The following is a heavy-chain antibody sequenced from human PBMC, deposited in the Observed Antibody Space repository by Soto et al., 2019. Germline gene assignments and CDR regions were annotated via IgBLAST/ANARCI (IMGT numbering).Heavy chain of an antibody. Sequence: QVQLVQSGAEVKKPGSSVRVSCKASGDTFNKFGISWVRQAPGQGLEWMGGIIPMYGAANSAQKFRDRVSITADESPSTVYMYLSSLISEDTAVYFCARCMRALRTDDVFDIWGTGTVVTVSS. CDR2: IIPMYGAA. V-gene: IGHV1-69*01. CDR3: ARCMRALRTDDVFDI. J-gene: IGHJ3*02. CDR1: GDTFNKFG.